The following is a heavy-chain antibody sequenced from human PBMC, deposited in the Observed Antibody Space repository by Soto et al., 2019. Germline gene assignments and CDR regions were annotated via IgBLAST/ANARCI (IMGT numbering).Heavy chain of an antibody. V-gene: IGHV1-2*04. J-gene: IGHJ6*02. CDR3: ARVPMYSSSGYYYYYGMDV. Sequence: ASVKVSCKASGYTFTGYYMHWVRQAPGQGLEWMGWINPNSGGSNYAQKFQGWVTMTRDTSISTAYMELSRLRSDDTAVYYCARVPMYSSSGYYYYYGMDVWGQGTTVTVSS. D-gene: IGHD6-6*01. CDR1: GYTFTGYY. CDR2: INPNSGGS.